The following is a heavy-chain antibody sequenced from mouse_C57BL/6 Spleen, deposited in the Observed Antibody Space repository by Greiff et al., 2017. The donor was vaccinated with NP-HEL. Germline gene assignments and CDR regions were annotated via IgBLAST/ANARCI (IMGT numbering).Heavy chain of an antibody. V-gene: IGHV1-19*01. Sequence: EVQLQQSGPVLVKPGASVKMSCKASGYTFTDYYMNWVKQSHGKSLEWIGVINPYNGGTSYNQKFKGKATLTVDKSYSKAYMELNSLTSEDSAVYYCARRGGLTGDYFDYWGQGTTLTVSS. CDR2: INPYNGGT. CDR3: ARRGGLTGDYFDY. J-gene: IGHJ2*01. CDR1: GYTFTDYY. D-gene: IGHD4-1*01.